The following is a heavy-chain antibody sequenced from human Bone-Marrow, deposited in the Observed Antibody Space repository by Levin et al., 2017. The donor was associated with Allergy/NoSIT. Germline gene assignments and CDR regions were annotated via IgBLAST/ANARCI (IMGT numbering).Heavy chain of an antibody. CDR3: ARVARGYSYGY. CDR2: ISSSSSYI. J-gene: IGHJ4*02. CDR1: GFTFSSYS. D-gene: IGHD5-18*01. V-gene: IGHV3-21*01. Sequence: LSLTCAASGFTFSSYSMNWVRQAPGKGLEWVSSISSSSSYIYYADSVKGRFTISRDNAKNSLYLQMNSLRAEDTAVYYCARVARGYSYGYWGQGTLVTVSS.